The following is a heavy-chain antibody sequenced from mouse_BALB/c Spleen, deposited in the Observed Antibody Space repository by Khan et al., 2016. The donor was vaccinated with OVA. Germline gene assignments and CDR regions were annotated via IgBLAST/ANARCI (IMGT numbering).Heavy chain of an antibody. CDR3: SRSGDGNPFAY. CDR2: INPSNGGT. V-gene: IGHV1S81*02. D-gene: IGHD2-1*01. J-gene: IGHJ3*01. CDR1: GYTFTSYY. Sequence: QVQLQQPGAELVKPGSSLKISCKASGYTFTSYYMYWVKQRPGQGLEWIGGINPSNGGTHFNEKFKSKATLTVDKSSSTAYMQLSSLTSKDAAVDYCSRSGDGNPFAYWGQGTLVTVSA.